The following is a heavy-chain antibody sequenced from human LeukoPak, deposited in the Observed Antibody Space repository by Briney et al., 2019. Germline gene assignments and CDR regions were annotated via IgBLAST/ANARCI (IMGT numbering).Heavy chain of an antibody. CDR2: ISSSGSTI. CDR3: ARGVRQWLLTYYFDY. D-gene: IGHD6-19*01. V-gene: IGHV3-48*03. Sequence: GGSLRLSCAASGFTFSSYEMNWVRQAPGKGLEWVSYISSSGSTIYYADPVKGRFTISRDNAKNSLYLQMNSLRAEDTAVYDCARGVRQWLLTYYFDYWGQGTLVTVSS. J-gene: IGHJ4*02. CDR1: GFTFSSYE.